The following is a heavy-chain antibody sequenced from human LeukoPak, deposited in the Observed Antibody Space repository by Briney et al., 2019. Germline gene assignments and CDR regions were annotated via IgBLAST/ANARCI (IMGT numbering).Heavy chain of an antibody. CDR3: ARDFGGNYSDY. Sequence: GGSLRLSCAASGFTFSSFAMTWVRQAPGRGLEWVSVIYSGGSTYYADSVKGRFIISRDNSKNTLYLQMNSLRAEDTAVYYCARDFGGNYSDYWGQGTLVTVSS. V-gene: IGHV3-53*01. J-gene: IGHJ4*02. CDR1: GFTFSSFA. CDR2: IYSGGST. D-gene: IGHD3-10*01.